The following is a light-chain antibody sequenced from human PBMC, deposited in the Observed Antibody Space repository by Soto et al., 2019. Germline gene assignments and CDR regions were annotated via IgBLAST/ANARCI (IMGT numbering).Light chain of an antibody. CDR3: QHYFNSWT. Sequence: DIVMTQSPDSLAVSLGERATINCKSSQNNKNYLAWYQQKAGQPPKLIIDWASTRASGVTDRFSGSGSGTDFTLTISSLQAEDVAVYYCQHYFNSWTFGQGTTGDIK. J-gene: IGKJ1*01. CDR2: WAS. CDR1: QNNKNY. V-gene: IGKV4-1*01.